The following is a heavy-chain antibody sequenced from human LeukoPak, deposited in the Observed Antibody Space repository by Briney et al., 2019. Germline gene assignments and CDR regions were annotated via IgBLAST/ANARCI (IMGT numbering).Heavy chain of an antibody. CDR1: DGSFSGYY. CDR3: ARVRHTYYDFWSGYVYGMDV. J-gene: IGHJ6*02. CDR2: INHSGST. D-gene: IGHD3-3*01. Sequence: SETLSLTCAVYDGSFSGYYWSWIRQPPGKGLEWIGEINHSGSTNYNPSLKSRVTISVDTSKNQFSLKLSSVTAADTAVYYCARVRHTYYDFWSGYVYGMDVWGQGTTVTVSS. V-gene: IGHV4-34*01.